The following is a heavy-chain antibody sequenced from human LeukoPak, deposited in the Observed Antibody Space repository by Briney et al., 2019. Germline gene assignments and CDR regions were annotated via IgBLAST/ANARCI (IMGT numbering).Heavy chain of an antibody. CDR1: GFTFSNTW. Sequence: GGSLRLSCAASGFTFSNTWMNWVRQAPGKGLEWVGRIQSKTDGRTTEYAAPVKGRFTISRDDPKTTLYLQMNSLKTEDTAVYYCATLTVRGVINIWGQGTLVTVSS. D-gene: IGHD3-10*01. CDR2: IQSKTDGRTT. J-gene: IGHJ4*02. CDR3: ATLTVRGVINI. V-gene: IGHV3-15*01.